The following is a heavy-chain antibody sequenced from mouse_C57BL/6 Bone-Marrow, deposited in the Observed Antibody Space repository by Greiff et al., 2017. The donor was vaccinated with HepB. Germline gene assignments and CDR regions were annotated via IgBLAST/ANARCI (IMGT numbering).Heavy chain of an antibody. CDR2: IDPENGDT. Sequence: VQLQQSGAELVRPGASVKLSCTASGFNIKDDYMHWVKQRPEQGLEWIGWIDPENGDTEYASKFQGKATITADTSSNTPYLPLSRLTSEDTAVYYCTTDYSSYYAMDYWGQGTSVTVSS. V-gene: IGHV14-4*01. D-gene: IGHD2-12*01. J-gene: IGHJ4*01. CDR3: TTDYSSYYAMDY. CDR1: GFNIKDDY.